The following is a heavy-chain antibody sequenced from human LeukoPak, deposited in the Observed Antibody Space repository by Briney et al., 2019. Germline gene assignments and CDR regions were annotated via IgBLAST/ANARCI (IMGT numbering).Heavy chain of an antibody. V-gene: IGHV1-69*13. D-gene: IGHD1/OR15-1a*01. Sequence: GASVNVSCKASGGTFSSYANSWVRQAPGQGLEWMGGIIPIFGTANYAQKFQGRVTITADESTSTAYMELSSLRSEDTAVYYCARDQFDDYLNKDAFDIWGQGTMVTVSS. CDR1: GGTFSSYA. J-gene: IGHJ3*02. CDR3: ARDQFDDYLNKDAFDI. CDR2: IIPIFGTA.